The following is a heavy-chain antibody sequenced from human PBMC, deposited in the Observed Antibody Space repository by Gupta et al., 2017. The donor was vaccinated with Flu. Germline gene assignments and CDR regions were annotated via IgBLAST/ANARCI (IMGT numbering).Heavy chain of an antibody. D-gene: IGHD2-8*02. CDR2: MNPNKAST. CDR1: GYSFGSFD. Sequence: QVQLVQSGAEVHKPGASVKVSCKASGYSFGSFDINWLRPASGQGTEWMGWMNPNKASTGDVQNGPVRVTINRNNCIGRDNIETTTLISEDTAVHDGAGGITGSACFYFD. V-gene: IGHV1-8*01. J-gene: IGHJ2*01. CDR3: AGGITGSACFYFD.